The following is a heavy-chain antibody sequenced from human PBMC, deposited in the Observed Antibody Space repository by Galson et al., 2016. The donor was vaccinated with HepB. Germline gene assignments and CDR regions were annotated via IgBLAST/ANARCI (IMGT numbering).Heavy chain of an antibody. CDR3: ARVVGAERMDV. CDR1: GYTFTGYY. CDR2: INPNTGVT. J-gene: IGHJ6*02. D-gene: IGHD1-26*01. V-gene: IGHV1-2*06. Sequence: ASGYTFTGYYMHWVRQAPGQGLEWMGRINPNTGVTNYAQKFQGRVTMPRDTSIRTAYMELSKLRSDDTAVYYCARVVGAERMDVWGQGTTVTVSS.